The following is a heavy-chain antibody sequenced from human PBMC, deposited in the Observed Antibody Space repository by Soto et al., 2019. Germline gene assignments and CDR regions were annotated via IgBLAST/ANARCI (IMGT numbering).Heavy chain of an antibody. CDR1: GYTFTSHD. V-gene: IGHV1-8*01. D-gene: IGHD4-17*01. CDR2: MNPNSGNT. J-gene: IGHJ4*02. Sequence: QVQLVQSGTAVKKPGASVKVSRKASGYTFTSHDINWVRQATGQGLEWMGWMNPNSGNTGYAQKFQGRVTMTRNTSISTAYMELSSLRSEDTAVYYCARWDYGVYARFDYWGQGTLVTVSS. CDR3: ARWDYGVYARFDY.